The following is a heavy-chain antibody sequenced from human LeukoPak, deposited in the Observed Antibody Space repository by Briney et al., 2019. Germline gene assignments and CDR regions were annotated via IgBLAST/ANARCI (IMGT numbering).Heavy chain of an antibody. CDR1: GFTFSSYA. Sequence: GGSLRLSCAASGFTFSSYAMSWVRRAPGKGLEWVSAISGSGGSTYYADSVKGRFTISRDNSKNTLYLQMNSLRAEDTAVYYCAKHYSYGYGDYVTWFDPWGQGTLVTVSS. CDR2: ISGSGGST. CDR3: AKHYSYGYGDYVTWFDP. D-gene: IGHD4-17*01. J-gene: IGHJ5*02. V-gene: IGHV3-23*01.